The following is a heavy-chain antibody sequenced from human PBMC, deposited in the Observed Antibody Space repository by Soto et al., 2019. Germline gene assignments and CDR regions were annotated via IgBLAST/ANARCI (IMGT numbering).Heavy chain of an antibody. V-gene: IGHV1-69*13. J-gene: IGHJ3*02. CDR3: ASQQRLRGGTTAFDI. CDR1: GCTFSSYA. CDR2: IIPIFGTA. Sequence: RASVKVSCKASGCTFSSYAISWVRQAPGQGLEWMGGIIPIFGTANYAQKFQGRVTITADESTSTAYMELSSLRSEDTAVYYCASQQRLRGGTTAFDIWGQGTRVTV. D-gene: IGHD3-16*01.